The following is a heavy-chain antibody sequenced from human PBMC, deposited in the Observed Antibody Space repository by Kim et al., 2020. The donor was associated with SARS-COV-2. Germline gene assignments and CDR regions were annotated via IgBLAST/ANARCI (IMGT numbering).Heavy chain of an antibody. CDR2: IYYSGST. V-gene: IGHV4-39*01. Sequence: SETLSLTCTVSGGSISSSSYYWGWIRQPPGKGLEWIGSIYYSGSTYYNPSLKSRVTISVDTSKNQFSLKLSSVTAADTAVYYCARHAPTRWFGESHFDYWGQGTLVTVSS. D-gene: IGHD3-10*01. CDR1: GGSISSSSYY. J-gene: IGHJ4*02. CDR3: ARHAPTRWFGESHFDY.